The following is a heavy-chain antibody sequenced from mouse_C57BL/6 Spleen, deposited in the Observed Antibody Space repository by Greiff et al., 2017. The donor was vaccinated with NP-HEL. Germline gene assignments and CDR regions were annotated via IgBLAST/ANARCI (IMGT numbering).Heavy chain of an antibody. J-gene: IGHJ3*01. Sequence: VQLQQSGPGLVKPSQSLSLTCSVTGYSITSGYYWNWIRQFPGNKLEWMGYISYDGSNNYNPSLKNRISITRDTSKNQFFLKLNSVTTEDTATYYCAREGSNYPFAYWGQGTLVTVSA. D-gene: IGHD2-5*01. CDR1: GYSITSGYY. CDR3: AREGSNYPFAY. V-gene: IGHV3-6*01. CDR2: ISYDGSN.